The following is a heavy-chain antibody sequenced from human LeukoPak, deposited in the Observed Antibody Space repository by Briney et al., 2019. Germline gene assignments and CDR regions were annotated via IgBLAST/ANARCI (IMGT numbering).Heavy chain of an antibody. V-gene: IGHV3-15*01. CDR3: TTDGYDNSY. J-gene: IGHJ4*02. CDR1: GFTFSNAW. D-gene: IGHD5-12*01. Sequence: GGSLRLSCAASGFTFSNAWMSWVRQAPGKGLEWVSRIKSKTDGGTTDYAAPVKGRFTISRDDSKNTLYLQMNSLKTEDTAVYYCTTDGYDNSYWGQGTLVTVSS. CDR2: IKSKTDGGTT.